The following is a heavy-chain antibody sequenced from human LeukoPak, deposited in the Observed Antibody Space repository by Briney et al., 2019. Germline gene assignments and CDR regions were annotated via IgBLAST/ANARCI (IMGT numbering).Heavy chain of an antibody. CDR1: GFIVSGYY. CDR2: TYSGGST. J-gene: IGHJ6*02. Sequence: GGSLRLSCAASGFIVSGYYMSWVRQAPGKGLEWVSLTYSGGSTYYTDSVKGRFSISRDNSKNTLYLQMDSLRAEDTAVDYCTRGYRGYSSGAYYDHGMDVWGQGTTVTVSS. D-gene: IGHD5-18*01. CDR3: TRGYRGYSSGAYYDHGMDV. V-gene: IGHV3-66*01.